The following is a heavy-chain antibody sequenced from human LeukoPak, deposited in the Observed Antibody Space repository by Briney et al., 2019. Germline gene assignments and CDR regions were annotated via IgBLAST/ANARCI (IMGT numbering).Heavy chain of an antibody. J-gene: IGHJ4*02. CDR3: AGSHHNSGSAYTPFDY. CDR2: IKQDGSDK. V-gene: IGHV3-7*01. CDR1: GFAFNNNW. D-gene: IGHD3-16*01. Sequence: GGSLTLSCTASGFAFNNNWMNWVRQAPGKGLEWVANIKQDGSDKSYVDSVKGRFTISRDNAKNSLYLQMSSLRAEDTAVYYCAGSHHNSGSAYTPFDYWGQGTLVTASS.